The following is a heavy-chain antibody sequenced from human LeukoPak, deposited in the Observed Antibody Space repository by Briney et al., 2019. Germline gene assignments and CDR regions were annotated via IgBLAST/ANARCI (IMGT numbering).Heavy chain of an antibody. D-gene: IGHD6-13*01. CDR3: ARVGGRRSSSYLASDY. Sequence: SETLSLTCAVYGGSFSGYYWSWIRQSPGKGLEWIGEINHSGSTNYNPSLESRVTISVDTSKNQFSLKLSSVAAADTAVYYCARVGGRRSSSYLASDYWGQGTLVTVSS. J-gene: IGHJ4*02. V-gene: IGHV4-34*01. CDR2: INHSGST. CDR1: GGSFSGYY.